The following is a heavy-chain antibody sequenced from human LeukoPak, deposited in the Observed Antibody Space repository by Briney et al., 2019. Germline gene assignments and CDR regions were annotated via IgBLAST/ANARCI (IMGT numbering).Heavy chain of an antibody. CDR2: LYPGVST. J-gene: IGHJ4*02. Sequence: SETLSLTCSVSGGPIYSYYWSWIRQTANKGLEWIGRLYPGVSTDYNPSLKSRVTMSVDTSKKQFALRLSAVTAADTAVFYRARLGYYGDSLLFDYWGQGTLVTVSS. CDR1: GGPIYSYY. CDR3: ARLGYYGDSLLFDY. D-gene: IGHD3-10*01. V-gene: IGHV4-4*07.